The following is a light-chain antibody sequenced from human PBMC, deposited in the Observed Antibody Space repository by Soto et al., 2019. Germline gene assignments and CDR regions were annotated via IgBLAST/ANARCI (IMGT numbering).Light chain of an antibody. J-gene: IGKJ5*01. CDR3: QQYENFPVT. CDR1: QSISSW. V-gene: IGKV1-33*01. Sequence: DIQMTQYPSTLSASVGDRATITCRASQSISSWLAWYQQKPGKAPKLLIYDASNLETGVTSRFTGSGSGTDFTFTISSLQPEDIATYYCQQYENFPVTFGQGTRLEIK. CDR2: DAS.